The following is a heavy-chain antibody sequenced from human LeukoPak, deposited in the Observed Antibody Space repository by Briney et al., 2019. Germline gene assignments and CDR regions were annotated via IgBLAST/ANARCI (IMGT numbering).Heavy chain of an antibody. CDR1: GFNFSSYA. J-gene: IGHJ4*02. CDR3: ARTRSCSSTSCYVDY. V-gene: IGHV3-23*01. D-gene: IGHD2-2*01. Sequence: GGSLRLSCAASGFNFSSYAMSWVRQAPGAGLEWVSGISGSGESTYYADSVKGRFTISRDNSKNTLYLQMNSLRVEDTAVYYCARTRSCSSTSCYVDYWGQGTLVTVSS. CDR2: ISGSGEST.